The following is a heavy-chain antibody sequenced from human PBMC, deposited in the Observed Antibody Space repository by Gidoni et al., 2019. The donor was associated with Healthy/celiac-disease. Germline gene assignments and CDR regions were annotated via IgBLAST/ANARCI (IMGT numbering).Heavy chain of an antibody. CDR3: ARERCSGGSCYSITTTNNWFDP. J-gene: IGHJ5*02. CDR2: IIPSFGTA. D-gene: IGHD2-15*01. CDR1: GVTFSRYA. V-gene: IGHV1-69*01. Sequence: QVQLMQSGAAVTKPGSSVKFSCQASGVTFSRYAFSWLRQAPGPGLEWMGGIIPSFGTAIDAQKFQGRVTITADEATSTAYMELSSLRSEDTAVYYCARERCSGGSCYSITTTNNWFDPWGQGTLVTVSS.